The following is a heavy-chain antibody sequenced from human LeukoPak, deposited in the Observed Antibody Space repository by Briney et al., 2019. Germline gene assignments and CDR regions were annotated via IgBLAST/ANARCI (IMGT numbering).Heavy chain of an antibody. CDR3: ARDLFYTYYYDSSGYRFDY. V-gene: IGHV3-7*01. J-gene: IGHJ4*02. CDR1: GFTFSSYW. D-gene: IGHD3-22*01. CDR2: IKQDGSEK. Sequence: GGSLRLSGAASGFTFSSYWMSWVRQAPGKGLEWVANIKQDGSEKYYVDSVKGRFTISRDNAKNSLYLQMNSLRAEDTAVYYCARDLFYTYYYDSSGYRFDYWGQGTLVTVSS.